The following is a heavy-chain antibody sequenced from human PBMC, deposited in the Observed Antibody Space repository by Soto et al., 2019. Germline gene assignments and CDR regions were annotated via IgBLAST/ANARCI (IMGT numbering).Heavy chain of an antibody. Sequence: EVQLVDSGGDLVQPGGSLRLSCAASGFTFSTHWMSWVRQAPGKGLEWVANIKEDGSETYYADSVRGRFTISRDNAKNSLYLQMNGLRVEDTALFYCAKDVRWGQATLVTVSS. V-gene: IGHV3-7*05. J-gene: IGHJ4*02. CDR1: GFTFSTHW. CDR3: AKDVR. CDR2: IKEDGSET.